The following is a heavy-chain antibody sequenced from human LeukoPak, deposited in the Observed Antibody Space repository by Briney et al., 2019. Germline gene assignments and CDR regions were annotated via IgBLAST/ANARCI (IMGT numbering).Heavy chain of an antibody. CDR1: GGSISSSNW. D-gene: IGHD4-17*01. CDR2: IYHSGST. V-gene: IGHV4-4*02. CDR3: ARLDYGIQHFDY. Sequence: KTSETLSLTCTVSGGSISSSNWWSWVRQPPGKGLEWIGEIYHSGSTNYNPSLKSRDTISVDTSKNQFSLKLSSVTAADTAVYYCARLDYGIQHFDYWGQGTLVTVSS. J-gene: IGHJ4*02.